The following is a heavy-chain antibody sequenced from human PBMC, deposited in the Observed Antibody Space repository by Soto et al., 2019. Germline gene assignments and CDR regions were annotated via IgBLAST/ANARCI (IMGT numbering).Heavy chain of an antibody. Sequence: ASVKVSCKASGYTFTGYYMHWVRQAPGQGLEWMGWINPNSGGTNYAQKFQGRVTMTRDTTISTAYMELSRLRSDDTAVYYCAREAGGFGELSPYYYYGMDVWGQGTTVTVSS. CDR3: AREAGGFGELSPYYYYGMDV. J-gene: IGHJ6*02. CDR2: INPNSGGT. D-gene: IGHD3-10*01. CDR1: GYTFTGYY. V-gene: IGHV1-2*02.